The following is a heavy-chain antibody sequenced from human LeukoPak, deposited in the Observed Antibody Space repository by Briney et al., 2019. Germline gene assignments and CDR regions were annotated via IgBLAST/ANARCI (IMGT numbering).Heavy chain of an antibody. Sequence: SETLSLTCTVSGDSISGSSYYWGWIRQPPGKGLEWIGSTFYNGRTYYKPSLKSRVTISVDTSKNQFSLKLSSVTAADTAVYYCARDHYDSSGYPFDYWGQGTLVTVSS. CDR3: ARDHYDSSGYPFDY. CDR2: TFYNGRT. D-gene: IGHD3-22*01. J-gene: IGHJ4*02. V-gene: IGHV4-39*07. CDR1: GDSISGSSYY.